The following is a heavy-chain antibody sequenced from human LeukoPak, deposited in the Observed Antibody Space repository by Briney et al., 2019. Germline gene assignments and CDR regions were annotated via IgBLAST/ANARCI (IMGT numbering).Heavy chain of an antibody. V-gene: IGHV3-30*04. J-gene: IGHJ4*02. Sequence: LPGGSLRLSCGASGFIFNTSAMHWVRQAPGKGLEWVAVISYHGKNKYYAESVRGRFTISRDNSKNTLYLQMNSLNTEDTAVYYCAGDFDYWGQGTLVTVSS. CDR1: GFIFNTSA. CDR3: AGDFDY. CDR2: ISYHGKNK.